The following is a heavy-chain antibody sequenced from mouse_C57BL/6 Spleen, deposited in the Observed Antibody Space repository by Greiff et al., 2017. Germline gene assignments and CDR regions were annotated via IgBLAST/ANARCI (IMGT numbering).Heavy chain of an antibody. Sequence: QVQLQQSGPELVQPGASVQLSCKASGYTFTSYDINWVKQRPGQGLEWIGWIYPRDGSTKYNEKFKGKATLTVDTSSSTAYMELHSLTSEDSAVYFCANSYYSNYYAMDYWGPANSVTVFS. CDR1: GYTFTSYD. V-gene: IGHV1-85*01. D-gene: IGHD2-5*01. CDR2: IYPRDGST. CDR3: ANSYYSNYYAMDY. J-gene: IGHJ4*01.